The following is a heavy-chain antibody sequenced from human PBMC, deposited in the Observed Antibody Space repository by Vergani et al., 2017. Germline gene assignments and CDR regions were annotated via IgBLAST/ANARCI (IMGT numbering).Heavy chain of an antibody. CDR3: VHRLGYFDWDGAFGV. V-gene: IGHV2-5*01. CDR2: VYWNDDE. Sequence: QITLRESGPTLVKLTQTFTPTCTFPGFSLTTGGEGVGWIRQPPGRALGWLAFVYWNDDERYSPSLKSRVTITKDTSKNEVILTMATMDPVDTATYYCVHRLGYFDWDGAFGVWGPGTMVTVSS. CDR1: GFSLTTGGEG. D-gene: IGHD3-9*01. J-gene: IGHJ3*01.